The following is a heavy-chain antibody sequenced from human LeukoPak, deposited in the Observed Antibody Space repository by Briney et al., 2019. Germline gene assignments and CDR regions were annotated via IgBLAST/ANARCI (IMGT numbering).Heavy chain of an antibody. CDR1: GFTFSSYA. CDR2: ISYDGSNK. J-gene: IGHJ6*03. D-gene: IGHD6-13*01. Sequence: GGSLRLSCAASGFTFSSYAMHWVRQAPGKGLEWVAVISYDGSNKYYADSVKGRFTISRDNSKNTLYLQMNSLRAEDTAVYYCVGGSSWYVRYMDVWGKGTTVTVSS. V-gene: IGHV3-30*01. CDR3: VGGSSWYVRYMDV.